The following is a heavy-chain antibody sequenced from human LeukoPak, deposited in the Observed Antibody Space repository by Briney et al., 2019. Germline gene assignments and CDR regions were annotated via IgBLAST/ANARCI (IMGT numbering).Heavy chain of an antibody. D-gene: IGHD1-26*01. Sequence: GRSLRLSCAASGFTFSSYAMHWVRQAPGKGLEWVAVISYDGSNKYYADSVKGRFTISRDNSKNTLYLQMNSLRAEDTAVYYCARGQHPWSGRYDYWGQGTLVTVSS. J-gene: IGHJ4*02. CDR1: GFTFSSYA. CDR2: ISYDGSNK. CDR3: ARGQHPWSGRYDY. V-gene: IGHV3-30-3*01.